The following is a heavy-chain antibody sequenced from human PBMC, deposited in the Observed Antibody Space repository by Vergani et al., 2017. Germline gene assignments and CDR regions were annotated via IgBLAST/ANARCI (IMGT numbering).Heavy chain of an antibody. V-gene: IGHV3-64*01. CDR2: ISSNGGST. CDR1: GFIFSSYA. D-gene: IGHD6-19*01. CDR3: ARDQVAGQGDY. Sequence: EVQLVESGGGLVQPGGSLRLSCAASGFIFSSYAMHWVRQAPGKGLEYVSAISSNGGSTYYANSVKGRFTISRDNSKNTLYLQMGSLRAEDMAVYYCARDQVAGQGDYWGQGTLVTVSS. J-gene: IGHJ4*02.